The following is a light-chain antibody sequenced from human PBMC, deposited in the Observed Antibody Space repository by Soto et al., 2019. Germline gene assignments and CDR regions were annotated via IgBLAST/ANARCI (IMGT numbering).Light chain of an antibody. Sequence: QSAPTQPASVSGSPGQSITISCTGTSSDVGSYNLVSWYQQHPGKAPKLMIYEDSKRPSGVSNRFSGSKSGNTASLTISGLQAEDEADYYCCSYAGSSTFEVFGTGTKVTVL. V-gene: IGLV2-23*02. J-gene: IGLJ1*01. CDR2: EDS. CDR1: SSDVGSYNL. CDR3: CSYAGSSTFEV.